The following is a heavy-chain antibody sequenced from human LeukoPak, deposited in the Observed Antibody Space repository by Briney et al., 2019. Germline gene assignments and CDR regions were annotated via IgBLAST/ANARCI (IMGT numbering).Heavy chain of an antibody. Sequence: PGGSLRLSCAAFGFTFSDYFMSWIRQVPGKGLEWVSYISSSSSYTNYADSVKGRFTISRDNAKNSLYLQMNSLRVEDTAVYYCARATKWELGDFDYWGQGTLVTVSS. D-gene: IGHD1-26*01. CDR1: GFTFSDYF. J-gene: IGHJ4*02. CDR3: ARATKWELGDFDY. V-gene: IGHV3-11*06. CDR2: ISSSSSYT.